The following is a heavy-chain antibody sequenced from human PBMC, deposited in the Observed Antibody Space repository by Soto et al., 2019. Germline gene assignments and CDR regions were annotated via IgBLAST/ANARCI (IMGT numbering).Heavy chain of an antibody. CDR1: GFTFSSYA. D-gene: IGHD3-9*01. J-gene: IGHJ6*02. CDR2: ISGSGGST. CDR3: AKGKLRYFDWLSGMDV. Sequence: PGGSLRLSCAASGFTFSSYAMSWVRQAPGKGLEWVSAISGSGGSTYYADSVKGRFTISRDNSKNTLYLQMNSLRAEDTAVYYCAKGKLRYFDWLSGMDVWGQGTTVTVS. V-gene: IGHV3-23*01.